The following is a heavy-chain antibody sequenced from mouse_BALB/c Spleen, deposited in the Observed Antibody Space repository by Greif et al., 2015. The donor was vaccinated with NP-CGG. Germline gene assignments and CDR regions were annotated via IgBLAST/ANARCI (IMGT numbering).Heavy chain of an antibody. D-gene: IGHD3-3*01. CDR3: ARAGSWFAY. J-gene: IGHJ3*01. CDR2: IYPGGGYT. Sequence: QVQLKQSGAELVMPGTSVKISCKASGYTFTNYWLGWVKQRPGHGLEWIGDIYPGGGYTNYNEKFKGKATLTADTSSSTAYMQLSSLTSEDSAVYFCARAGSWFAYWGQGTLVTVSA. V-gene: IGHV1-63*02. CDR1: GYTFTNYW.